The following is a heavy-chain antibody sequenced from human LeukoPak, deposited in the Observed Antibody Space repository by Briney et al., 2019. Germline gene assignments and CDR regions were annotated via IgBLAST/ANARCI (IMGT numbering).Heavy chain of an antibody. CDR1: GFTFSSYS. D-gene: IGHD1-1*01. J-gene: IGHJ4*02. V-gene: IGHV3-23*01. Sequence: GGSLRLSCSASGFTFSSYSMSWVRQAPGKGLEWVSSISGSGGRIDYADSVKGRFTISRDNSKNTLSLQMNSLTAEDTAVYYCAKNPRLEGWIYFDSWGQGILVTVSS. CDR2: ISGSGGRI. CDR3: AKNPRLEGWIYFDS.